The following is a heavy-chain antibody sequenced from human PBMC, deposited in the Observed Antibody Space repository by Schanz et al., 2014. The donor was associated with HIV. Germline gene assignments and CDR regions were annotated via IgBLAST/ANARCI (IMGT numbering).Heavy chain of an antibody. CDR3: ARGEMVRGVVKQHVFQI. CDR2: ISPYNGYT. CDR1: GYTFTSFG. Sequence: QVLLVQSGGVVKKPGASVKVSCKASGYTFTSFGVTWVRQAPGQGLEWMGWISPYNGYTDYAQKFQGRVTMTTDTSTSTAYMDLRSLRSEDTAVYYCARGEMVRGVVKQHVFQIWGQGTMVTVSS. D-gene: IGHD3-10*01. J-gene: IGHJ3*02. V-gene: IGHV1-18*01.